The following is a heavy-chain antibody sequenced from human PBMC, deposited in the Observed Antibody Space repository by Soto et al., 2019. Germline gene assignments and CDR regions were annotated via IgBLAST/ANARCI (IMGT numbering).Heavy chain of an antibody. J-gene: IGHJ4*02. Sequence: EVQLLESGGGLVQPGGSLRLSCAASGFTFSTYAMSWVRQAPGKGLEWVSAISLGGSYTYYADSVKGRFTISRDNSKNRLYLQMDSLRAEDTAVYYCARDPGAITVAGNFDYWGQGTLVNVSS. CDR3: ARDPGAITVAGNFDY. D-gene: IGHD6-19*01. CDR1: GFTFSTYA. V-gene: IGHV3-23*01. CDR2: ISLGGSYT.